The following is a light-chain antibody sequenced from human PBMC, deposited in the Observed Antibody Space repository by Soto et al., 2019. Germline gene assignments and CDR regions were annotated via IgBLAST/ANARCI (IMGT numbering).Light chain of an antibody. J-gene: IGKJ4*01. V-gene: IGKV2-28*01. CDR1: QSLLHSNGYTY. CDR3: MQSLQTLPLT. Sequence: DIVMTQSPLSLPVTPGAPASISCRSSQSLLHSNGYTYVDWYLMKPGQSPQLLIYLASNRASGVPDRFSGSGSGTDFTLKISRVEAEDVGVYYCMQSLQTLPLTFGGGTKVEMK. CDR2: LAS.